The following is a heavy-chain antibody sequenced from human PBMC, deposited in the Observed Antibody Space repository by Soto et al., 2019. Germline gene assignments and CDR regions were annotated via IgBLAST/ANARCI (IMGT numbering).Heavy chain of an antibody. V-gene: IGHV3-23*01. J-gene: IGHJ4*02. CDR1: GFTFSSYA. D-gene: IGHD2-2*01. CDR3: AKDVGYCSSTSCFSLPDY. Sequence: EVQLLESGGGLVQPGGSLRLSCAASGFTFSSYAMSWVRQAPGKGLEWVSAISGSGGRTYYADSVKGRFTISRDNSKNTLYLQMNSLRAEDTAVYYCAKDVGYCSSTSCFSLPDYWGQGTLVTVSS. CDR2: ISGSGGRT.